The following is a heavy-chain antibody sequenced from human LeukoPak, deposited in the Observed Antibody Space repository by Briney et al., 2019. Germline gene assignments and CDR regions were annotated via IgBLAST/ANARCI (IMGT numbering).Heavy chain of an antibody. D-gene: IGHD5-24*01. V-gene: IGHV3-48*01. Sequence: GGSLRLSCAASGFTFSSCSMNWVRQAPGKGLEWLSYITSSSSAIYYADSVKGRFTISRDNAKNSLYLQMNSLRAEDTAVYYGATSPPHRDGYNYAYWGQGTLVTVSS. J-gene: IGHJ4*02. CDR2: ITSSSSAI. CDR1: GFTFSSCS. CDR3: ATSPPHRDGYNYAY.